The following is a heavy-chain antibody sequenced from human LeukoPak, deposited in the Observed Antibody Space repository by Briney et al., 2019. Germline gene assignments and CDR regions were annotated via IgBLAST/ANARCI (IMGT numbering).Heavy chain of an antibody. CDR2: INHSGST. CDR3: ATLFHYYGSGSYKKDY. D-gene: IGHD3-10*01. J-gene: IGHJ4*02. V-gene: IGHV4-34*01. CDR1: GGSFSGYY. Sequence: SETLSLTCAVYGGSFSGYYWSWIRQPPGKGLEWIGEINHSGSTNHNPSLKSRVTISVDTSKNQFSLKLSSVTAADTAVYYCATLFHYYGSGSYKKDYWGQGTLVTVSS.